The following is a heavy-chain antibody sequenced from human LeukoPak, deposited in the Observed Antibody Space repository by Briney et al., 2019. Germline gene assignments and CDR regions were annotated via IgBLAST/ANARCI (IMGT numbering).Heavy chain of an antibody. D-gene: IGHD1-26*01. CDR1: GGSISSYY. Sequence: SETLSLTCTVSGGSISSYYWGWIRQPPGKGLEWITCISHSGSINYNPSLKTRVSISMDMSKNQFSLRLSSVTAADTAVYYCARANGNEFDYWGQGTLVTVSS. J-gene: IGHJ4*02. V-gene: IGHV4-59*01. CDR3: ARANGNEFDY. CDR2: ISHSGSI.